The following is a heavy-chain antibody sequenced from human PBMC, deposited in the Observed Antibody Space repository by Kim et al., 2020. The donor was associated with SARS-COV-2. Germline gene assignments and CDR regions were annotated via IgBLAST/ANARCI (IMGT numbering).Heavy chain of an antibody. D-gene: IGHD2-2*01. V-gene: IGHV3-23*01. CDR3: AKNVHVTSVTFLWYFDL. J-gene: IGHJ2*01. CDR2: IFGSGHGT. CDR1: RFTFSSSA. Sequence: GGSLRLSCAASRFTFSSSAMTWVRQAPGKGLEWVSSIFGSGHGTYYAGSVKGRFIISRDNSKNTLYLQMNNLRADDTAIYYCAKNVHVTSVTFLWYFDLWGRGTSVTVSS.